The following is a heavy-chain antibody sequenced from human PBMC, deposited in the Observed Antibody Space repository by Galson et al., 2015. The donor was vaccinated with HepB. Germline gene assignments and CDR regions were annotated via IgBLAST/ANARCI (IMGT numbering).Heavy chain of an antibody. J-gene: IGHJ4*02. D-gene: IGHD2-21*01. CDR1: GWSFSGSY. CDR2: INDSGST. V-gene: IGHV4-34*01. CDR3: ARGRHRRLLWGSSYSLGF. Sequence: SETLSLTCAVYGWSFSGSYWSWIRQPPGKGLEWIGEINDSGSTNFNPSLKSRVTMSADTSKNQFSLELRSVTAADTAVYYCARGRHRRLLWGSSYSLGFWGQGTLVTVSS.